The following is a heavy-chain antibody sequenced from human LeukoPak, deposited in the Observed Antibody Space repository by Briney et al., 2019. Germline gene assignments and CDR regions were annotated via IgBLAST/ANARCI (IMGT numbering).Heavy chain of an antibody. Sequence: ASVKVSCKASGYTFTGYYMHWVRQAPGQGLEWMGWINPNSGGTNYAQKFQGRVTMTRDTSISTAYMELSRLRSDDTAVYYCARAVVGYSGYDRPFDYWGQGTLVTVSS. V-gene: IGHV1-2*02. D-gene: IGHD5-12*01. CDR3: ARAVVGYSGYDRPFDY. CDR2: INPNSGGT. CDR1: GYTFTGYY. J-gene: IGHJ4*02.